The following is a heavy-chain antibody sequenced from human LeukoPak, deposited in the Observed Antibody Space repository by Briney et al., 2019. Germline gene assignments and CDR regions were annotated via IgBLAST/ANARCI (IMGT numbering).Heavy chain of an antibody. D-gene: IGHD3-22*01. CDR3: AKDLTYDTTGFDY. Sequence: PGGSLRLSCAASGFTFSSYGMHWVRQAPDKGLDWVAFIRYDGSEKDYGDSVKGRFTISRDNSKNTVYLEMNSLRAEDTAVYYCAKDLTYDTTGFDYWGQGTLVTVSS. CDR2: IRYDGSEK. CDR1: GFTFSSYG. V-gene: IGHV3-30*02. J-gene: IGHJ4*02.